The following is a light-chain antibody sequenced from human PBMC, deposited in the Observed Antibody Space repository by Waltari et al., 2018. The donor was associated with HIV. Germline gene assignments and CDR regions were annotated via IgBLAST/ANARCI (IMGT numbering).Light chain of an antibody. V-gene: IGLV1-44*01. Sequence: QSVLTQPPSASGTPGQRGTISCSGSTPNIGSNTVTCYQQPPGTAPKLLIHSNNQRPTGVPDRFSGAKSGTSASLAISGLQSEDEADYYWAAWDDSLNGPVFGGGTKLTVL. CDR3: AAWDDSLNGPV. CDR1: TPNIGSNT. J-gene: IGLJ3*02. CDR2: SNN.